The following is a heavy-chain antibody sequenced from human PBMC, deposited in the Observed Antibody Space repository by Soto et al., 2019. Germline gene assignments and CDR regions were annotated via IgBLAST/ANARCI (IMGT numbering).Heavy chain of an antibody. CDR1: GYSFTSYW. J-gene: IGHJ6*03. V-gene: IGHV5-51*03. CDR2: IYPGDSDT. Sequence: EVQLVQSGAEVKKPGESLKISCKGSGYSFTSYWIGWVRQMPGKGLEWMGIIYPGDSDTRYSPSFQGQVTISADKSISTAYLQWSSLKASDTAMYYCARFGYDILTGHFGGYYYMDVWGKGTTVTVSS. D-gene: IGHD3-9*01. CDR3: ARFGYDILTGHFGGYYYMDV.